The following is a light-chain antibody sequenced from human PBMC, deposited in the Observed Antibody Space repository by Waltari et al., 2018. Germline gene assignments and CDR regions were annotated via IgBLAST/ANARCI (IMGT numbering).Light chain of an antibody. J-gene: IGLJ3*02. Sequence: SYELTQPPSVSVSPGQTARITCSGDALPKQYAYWYQQKPGQAPVLVIYKDSERPSGIPERFSCSSAGTTVTFTISGVQAEDEADYYCQSADSSGTKVFGGGTKLTVL. CDR3: QSADSSGTKV. CDR1: ALPKQY. V-gene: IGLV3-25*03. CDR2: KDS.